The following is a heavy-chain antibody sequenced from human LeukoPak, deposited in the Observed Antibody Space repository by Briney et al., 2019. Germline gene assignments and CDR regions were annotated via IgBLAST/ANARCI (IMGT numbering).Heavy chain of an antibody. J-gene: IGHJ4*02. CDR2: IKQDGSEK. CDR3: AKDPGYYDSSGYYYVSRFDY. CDR1: GCTFSSYW. V-gene: IGHV3-7*03. D-gene: IGHD3-22*01. Sequence: GGSLRLSCAASGCTFSSYWMSWVRQAPGKGLEWVANIKQDGSEKYYVDSVKGRFTISRDNAKNSLYLQMNSLRAEDTAVYYCAKDPGYYDSSGYYYVSRFDYWGQGTLVTVSS.